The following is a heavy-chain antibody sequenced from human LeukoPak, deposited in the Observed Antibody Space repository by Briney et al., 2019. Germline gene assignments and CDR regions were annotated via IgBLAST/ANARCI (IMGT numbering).Heavy chain of an antibody. CDR2: IYYSGSS. J-gene: IGHJ3*02. D-gene: IGHD2-21*02. Sequence: PSETLSLTCTVSGGSISGYYWSWIRQPPGKGLEWIGYIYYSGSSNYNPSLRSRVTISVDTSKNQFSLKLNSVTAADTAVYYCARWRYCGGDCCPSAFDIWGQGTMVTVSS. CDR3: ARWRYCGGDCCPSAFDI. V-gene: IGHV4-59*01. CDR1: GGSISGYY.